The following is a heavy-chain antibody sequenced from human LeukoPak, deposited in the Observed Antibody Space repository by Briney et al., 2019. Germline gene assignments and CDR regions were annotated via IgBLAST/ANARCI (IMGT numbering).Heavy chain of an antibody. D-gene: IGHD1-14*01. CDR3: AKALFPTGGGASPSDN. V-gene: IGHV3-23*01. CDR2: ITASGDT. Sequence: GGSLRLSCAASGFSFSNYVMRWVRQAPGKGLEWVSSITASGDTYYADSVKGRFTISRDNSKNTLYVQMNSLRAEDTAVYYCAKALFPTGGGASPSDNWGQGTLVTVS. J-gene: IGHJ4*02. CDR1: GFSFSNYV.